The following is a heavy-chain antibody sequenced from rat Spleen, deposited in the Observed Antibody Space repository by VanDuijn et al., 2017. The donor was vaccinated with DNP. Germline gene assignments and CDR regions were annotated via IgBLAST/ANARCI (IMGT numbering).Heavy chain of an antibody. CDR2: ISNSGST. V-gene: IGHV3-1*01. D-gene: IGHD1-7*01. J-gene: IGHJ2*01. CDR1: GYSISSNY. CDR3: ARQPTGMDY. Sequence: EVQLQESGPGLVKPSQSLPLTCSVTGYSISSNYWGWIRKFPRNNMEWIGHISNSGSTSYNPSLKSRISITRDKSKNQFFLQLNSVTTEDTATYYCARQPTGMDYWGQGVMVIVSS.